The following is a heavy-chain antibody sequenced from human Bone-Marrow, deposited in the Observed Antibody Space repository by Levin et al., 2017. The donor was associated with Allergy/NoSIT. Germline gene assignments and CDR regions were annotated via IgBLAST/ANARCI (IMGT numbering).Heavy chain of an antibody. CDR3: ATSSCSGGDCYNYYYYSMDV. D-gene: IGHD2-21*02. V-gene: IGHV3-72*01. CDR1: GITFSDHY. CDR2: TRNKINSYTT. Sequence: LSLTCAASGITFSDHYLDWVRQAPGKGLEWVGRTRNKINSYTTEYAASVKGRFTISRDDSSLYLEMKSLKTEDTAVYYCATSSCSGGDCYNYYYYSMDVWGQGTAVAVSS. J-gene: IGHJ6*02.